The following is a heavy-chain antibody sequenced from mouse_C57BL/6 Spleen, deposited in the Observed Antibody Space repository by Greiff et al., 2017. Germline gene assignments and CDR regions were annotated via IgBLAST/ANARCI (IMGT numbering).Heavy chain of an antibody. CDR1: GFSLSTSGMG. CDR2: IYWDDDK. Sequence: QVTLKVSGPGILQSSQTLSLTCSFSGFSLSTSGMGVSWIRQPSGKGLEWLAHIYWDDDKRYNPSLKSRLTISKDTSRNQVFLKITSVDTADTATYYCARSENYYGSSYRYFDVWGTGTTVTVSS. CDR3: ARSENYYGSSYRYFDV. D-gene: IGHD1-1*01. J-gene: IGHJ1*03. V-gene: IGHV8-12*01.